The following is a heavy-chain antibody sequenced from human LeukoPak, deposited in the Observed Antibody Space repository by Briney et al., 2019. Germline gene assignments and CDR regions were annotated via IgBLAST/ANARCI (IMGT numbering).Heavy chain of an antibody. CDR3: AREDTAMAQCFDY. D-gene: IGHD5-18*01. Sequence: ASVKVSCQASGYTFTGYYLHWVRQAPGQGLEWMGWINPNSGGTNYAQKFQGRVTMTRDTSISTAYMELSRLRSDDTAVYYCAREDTAMAQCFDYWGQGTLVTVSS. V-gene: IGHV1-2*02. CDR2: INPNSGGT. J-gene: IGHJ4*02. CDR1: GYTFTGYY.